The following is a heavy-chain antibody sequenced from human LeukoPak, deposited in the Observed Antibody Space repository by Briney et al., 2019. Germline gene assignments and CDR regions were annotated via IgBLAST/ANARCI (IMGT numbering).Heavy chain of an antibody. CDR2: IRSKIYGGTP. V-gene: IGHV3-49*04. J-gene: IGHJ4*02. CDR3: TRDQTPYY. CDR1: GFTSGDYA. Sequence: GGSLRLSCTASGFTSGDYAMTWVRQAPGKGLEWVGFIRSKIYGGTPEYAASVQGRFTISRDDSKGIAYLQMNSPKTEDTAVYYCTRDQTPYYWGQGTLVTVSS.